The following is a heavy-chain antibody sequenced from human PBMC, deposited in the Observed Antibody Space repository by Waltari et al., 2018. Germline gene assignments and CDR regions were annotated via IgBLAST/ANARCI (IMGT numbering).Heavy chain of an antibody. CDR3: ATQTGSDDY. D-gene: IGHD3-9*01. V-gene: IGHV4-39*01. CDR2: IYYSGST. Sequence: QLQLQESGPGLVQPSETLSLTCTVPGGSISSSSYYWGWIRQPPGKGLEWIGSIYYSGSTYYNPSLKSRVTISVDTSKNQFSLKLSSVTAADTAVYYCATQTGSDDYWGQGTLVTVSS. J-gene: IGHJ4*02. CDR1: GGSISSSSYY.